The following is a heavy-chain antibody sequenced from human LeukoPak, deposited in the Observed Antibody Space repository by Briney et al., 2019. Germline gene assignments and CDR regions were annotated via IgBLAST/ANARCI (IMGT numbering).Heavy chain of an antibody. D-gene: IGHD1-7*01. J-gene: IGHJ5*02. Sequence: KPSETLSLTCTVSGGSISSYYWSWIRQPPGKGLEWIGYIYYSGSTNYNPSLKSRVTISVDMSKNQFSLKLSSVTAADTAVYYCARFNWNYAGNWFDPWGQGTLVTVSS. CDR2: IYYSGST. V-gene: IGHV4-59*01. CDR1: GGSISSYY. CDR3: ARFNWNYAGNWFDP.